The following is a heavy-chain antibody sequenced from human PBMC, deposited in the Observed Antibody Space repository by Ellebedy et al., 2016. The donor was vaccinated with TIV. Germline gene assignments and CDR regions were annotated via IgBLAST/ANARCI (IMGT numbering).Heavy chain of an antibody. D-gene: IGHD3-16*01. CDR3: AKDLRPLWGGAMDS. Sequence: PGGSLRLSCAGSGFSFSDYGMHWVRQTPGKGLEWLAVISYNGNSHFYADSVNGRITISRDNSKNTLYLQMNSLRAEDTAVYYCAKDLRPLWGGAMDSWGRGALVTVSS. CDR2: ISYNGNSH. V-gene: IGHV3-30*18. CDR1: GFSFSDYG. J-gene: IGHJ4*02.